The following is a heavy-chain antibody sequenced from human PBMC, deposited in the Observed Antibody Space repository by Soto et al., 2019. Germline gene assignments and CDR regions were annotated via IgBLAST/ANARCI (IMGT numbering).Heavy chain of an antibody. CDR2: IDPSDSYI. J-gene: IGHJ5*02. D-gene: IGHD6-13*01. CDR1: GYSFTSYW. V-gene: IGHV5-10-1*01. CDR3: ARLPLAAAYSDANT. Sequence: GESLKISCRGSGYSFTSYWISWVRQMPGKGLVWMGRIDPSDSYINYSPSFQGHVTISADKSISTAYLQWSSLKASDTAMYYCARLPLAAAYSDANTWGQGTLVTVSS.